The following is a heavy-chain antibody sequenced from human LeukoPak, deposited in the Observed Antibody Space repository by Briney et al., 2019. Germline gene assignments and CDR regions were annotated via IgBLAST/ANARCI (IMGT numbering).Heavy chain of an antibody. J-gene: IGHJ1*01. V-gene: IGHV3-21*01. CDR2: ISSSSSYI. D-gene: IGHD3-22*01. CDR1: GFIFDDYA. CDR3: ARDELLATMIVGKYFQH. Sequence: GGSLRLSCAASGFIFDDYAVHWVRQAPGKGLEWVSSISSSSSYIYYADSVKGRFTISRDNAKNSLYLQMNSLRAEDTAVYYCARDELLATMIVGKYFQHWGQGTLVTVSS.